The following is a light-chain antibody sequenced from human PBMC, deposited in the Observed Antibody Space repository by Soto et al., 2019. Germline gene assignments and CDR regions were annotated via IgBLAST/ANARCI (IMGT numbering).Light chain of an antibody. CDR3: QQSNNWPWT. CDR1: QSVRSD. J-gene: IGKJ1*01. Sequence: EIVMTQSPATVSVSPGERATLSCRASQSVRSDLAWYQQKPGQPPRLLISGASTRATGVPARFSGSGSGTEFTLTISSLQSEDVAVYYCQQSNNWPWTFGLGTKVEIK. V-gene: IGKV3-15*01. CDR2: GAS.